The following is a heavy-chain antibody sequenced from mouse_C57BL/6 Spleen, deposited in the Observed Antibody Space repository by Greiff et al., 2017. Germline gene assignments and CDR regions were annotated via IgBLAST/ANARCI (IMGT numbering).Heavy chain of an antibody. CDR1: GYTFTSYW. D-gene: IGHD1-1*01. V-gene: IGHV1-72*01. Sequence: QVQLQQPGAELVKPGASVKLSCKASGYTFTSYWMHWVKQRPGRGLEWIGRIDPDSGGTKYNEKFKSKATLTVDKPSSTAYMQLSSLTAEDSAVXYCARSYGSSYDWWFAVWGTGTTVTVSA. J-gene: IGHJ1*03. CDR2: IDPDSGGT. CDR3: ARSYGSSYDWWFAV.